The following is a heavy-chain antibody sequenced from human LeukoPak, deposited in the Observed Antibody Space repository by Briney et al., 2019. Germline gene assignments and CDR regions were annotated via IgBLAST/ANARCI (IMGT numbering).Heavy chain of an antibody. J-gene: IGHJ4*02. V-gene: IGHV3-30*18. CDR1: GFTFSSYG. CDR2: ISYDGSNK. CDR3: AKDLHSSGYYPTFDY. Sequence: GRSLRLSCAASGFTFSSYGMHWVRQAPGKGLEWVAVISYDGSNKYYADSVKGRFTISRDNSKNTLYLQMNSLRAEDTAVYYCAKDLHSSGYYPTFDYWGQGTLVTVSS. D-gene: IGHD3-22*01.